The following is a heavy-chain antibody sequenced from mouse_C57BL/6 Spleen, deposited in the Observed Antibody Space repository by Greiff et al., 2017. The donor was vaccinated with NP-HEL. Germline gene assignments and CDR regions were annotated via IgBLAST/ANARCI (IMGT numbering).Heavy chain of an antibody. CDR3: ARGLPRYAMDY. CDR2: IYPRSGNT. CDR1: GYTFTSYG. Sequence: QVQLQQSGAELARPGASVKLSCKASGYTFTSYGISWVKQRTGQGLEWIGEIYPRSGNTYYNEKFQGKATLTADKSSSTAYMELRSLTSEDSAVYFCARGLPRYAMDYWGQGTSVTVSS. D-gene: IGHD2-4*01. V-gene: IGHV1-81*01. J-gene: IGHJ4*01.